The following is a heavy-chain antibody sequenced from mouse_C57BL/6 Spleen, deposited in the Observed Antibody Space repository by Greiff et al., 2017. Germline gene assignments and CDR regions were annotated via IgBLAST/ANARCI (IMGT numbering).Heavy chain of an antibody. J-gene: IGHJ4*01. CDR1: GYTFTSYW. CDR3: ARAWLLAYYGMDY. D-gene: IGHD2-3*01. CDR2: IDPSDSYT. Sequence: QVQLQQPGAELVMPGASVKLSCKASGYTFTSYWMHWVKQRPGQGLEWIGEIDPSDSYTNYTQKFKGKSTLTVDKSSSTAYMQLSSLTSEDSAVYYCARAWLLAYYGMDYWGQGTSVTVSS. V-gene: IGHV1-69*01.